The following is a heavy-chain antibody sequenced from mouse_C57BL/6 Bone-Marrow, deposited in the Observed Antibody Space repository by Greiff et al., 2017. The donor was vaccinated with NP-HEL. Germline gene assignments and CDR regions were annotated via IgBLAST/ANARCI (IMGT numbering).Heavy chain of an antibody. V-gene: IGHV14-4*01. CDR3: TTYDYYLDY. Sequence: VQLQQSGAELVRPGASVKLSCTASGLNIKDDYMHWVKQRPEQGLEWIGWIDPENGDTEYASKFQGKATITADTSSNTAYLQLSSLTSEDTAVYYCTTYDYYLDYWGQGTTLTVSS. D-gene: IGHD2-4*01. CDR1: GLNIKDDY. CDR2: IDPENGDT. J-gene: IGHJ2*01.